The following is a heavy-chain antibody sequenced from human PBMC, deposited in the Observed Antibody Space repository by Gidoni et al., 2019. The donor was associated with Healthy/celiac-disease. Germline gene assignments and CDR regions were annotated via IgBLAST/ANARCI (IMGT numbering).Heavy chain of an antibody. J-gene: IGHJ6*03. Sequence: QVQLVQSGAEVKKPGSSVKVSCKASGGPFSSYAISWVRQAPGQGLEWMGGIIPIFGTANYAQKFQGRVTITADESTSTAYMELSSLRSEDTAVYYCASTYSRIDYYYYYMDVWGKGTTVTVSS. CDR2: IIPIFGTA. V-gene: IGHV1-69*01. D-gene: IGHD6-13*01. CDR3: ASTYSRIDYYYYYMDV. CDR1: GGPFSSYA.